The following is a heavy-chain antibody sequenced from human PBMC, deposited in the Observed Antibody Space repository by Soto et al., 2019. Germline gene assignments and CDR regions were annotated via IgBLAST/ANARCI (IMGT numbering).Heavy chain of an antibody. J-gene: IGHJ6*02. Sequence: GGSLRLSCAATGFTFSIYWMHWVRQAPGKGLVWVSRINSDGSGTRYADSVKGRFTISRDNAKNRLYLQMNSLRAEDTAVYYCARDLSGYGGDDFVHGLDVWGQGTTVTVSS. V-gene: IGHV3-74*01. D-gene: IGHD5-12*01. CDR3: ARDLSGYGGDDFVHGLDV. CDR2: INSDGSGT. CDR1: GFTFSIYW.